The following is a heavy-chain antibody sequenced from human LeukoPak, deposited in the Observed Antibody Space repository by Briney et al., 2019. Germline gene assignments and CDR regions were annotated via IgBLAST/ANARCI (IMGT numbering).Heavy chain of an antibody. D-gene: IGHD5-18*01. J-gene: IGHJ4*02. V-gene: IGHV3-21*01. CDR3: ATARGDTAMGPGN. Sequence: GGSLRLSCAASGFTFSSYSMNWVRQAPRKGLEWVSSISSSSSYIYYADSVKGRFTISRDNAKNSLYLQMNSLRAEDTAVYYCATARGDTAMGPGNWGQGTLVTVSS. CDR2: ISSSSSYI. CDR1: GFTFSSYS.